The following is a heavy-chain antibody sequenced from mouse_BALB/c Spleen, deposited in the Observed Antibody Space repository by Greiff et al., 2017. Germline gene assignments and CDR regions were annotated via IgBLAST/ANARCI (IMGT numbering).Heavy chain of an antibody. D-gene: IGHD1-1*01. CDR2: IDPANGNT. CDR3: ARGAYYYGSRYYYAMDY. V-gene: IGHV14-3*02. CDR1: GFNIKDTY. J-gene: IGHJ4*01. Sequence: VQLQQSGAELVKPGASVKLSCTASGFNIKDTYMHWVKQRPEQGLEWIGRIDPANGNTKYDPKFQGKATITADTSSNTAYLQLSSLTSEDTAVYYCARGAYYYGSRYYYAMDYWGQGTSVTVSS.